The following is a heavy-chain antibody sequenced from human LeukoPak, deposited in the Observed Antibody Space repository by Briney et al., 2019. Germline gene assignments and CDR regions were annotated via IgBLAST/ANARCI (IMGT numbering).Heavy chain of an antibody. CDR1: GFTFSSYA. CDR2: ISYDGSNK. Sequence: GGSLRLSCAASGFTFSSYAMHWVRQAPGKGLEWVAVISYDGSNKYYADSVKGRFTISRDNSKNTLYLQMNSLRAEDTAVYYCARDPYYYDSSGYFDYWGQGTLVTVSS. CDR3: ARDPYYYDSSGYFDY. D-gene: IGHD3-22*01. J-gene: IGHJ4*02. V-gene: IGHV3-30-3*01.